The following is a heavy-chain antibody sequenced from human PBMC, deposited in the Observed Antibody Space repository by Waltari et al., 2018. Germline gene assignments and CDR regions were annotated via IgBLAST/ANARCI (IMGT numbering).Heavy chain of an antibody. Sequence: QVQLVQSGAEVKRPGAAVKVSCKASGYTFTAFSMHWVRPAPGQGLEWMGIINPSGGGTTYTQKFQDRVTMTRDTSTNTVYMELSSLRSEDTAVYYCARAGTTLIWGVAEWGQGTLVTVSS. V-gene: IGHV1-46*01. CDR1: GYTFTAFS. D-gene: IGHD3-10*01. J-gene: IGHJ4*02. CDR2: INPSGGGT. CDR3: ARAGTTLIWGVAE.